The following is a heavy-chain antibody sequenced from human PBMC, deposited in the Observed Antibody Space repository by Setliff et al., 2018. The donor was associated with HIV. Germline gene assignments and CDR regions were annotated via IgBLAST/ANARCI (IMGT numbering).Heavy chain of an antibody. J-gene: IGHJ3*02. D-gene: IGHD6-13*01. Sequence: WTRQPAGKGLEWVSTITSDGGSSFYADSLKGRFTISRDNSKNSLYPQMNSLRVDDSAFYHCVKGPSTSSWAVTWDAFDIWGQGTPVTVSS. CDR2: ITSDGGSS. V-gene: IGHV3-43D*03. CDR3: VKGPSTSSWAVTWDAFDI.